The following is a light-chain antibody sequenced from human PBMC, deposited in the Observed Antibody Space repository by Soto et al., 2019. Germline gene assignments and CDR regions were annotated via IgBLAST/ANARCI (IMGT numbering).Light chain of an antibody. V-gene: IGKV1-5*03. J-gene: IGKJ2*01. CDR3: QQYDTYSPSYT. CDR1: QSISSW. CDR2: RAS. Sequence: DIQMTQSPSTLSASIGDRVTITCWASQSISSWLAWYQQKPGMAPKLLIYRASTLENGVPSRFSGSGSGTEFTLTISSLQPDDFATYYCQQYDTYSPSYTFGQGTKLEIK.